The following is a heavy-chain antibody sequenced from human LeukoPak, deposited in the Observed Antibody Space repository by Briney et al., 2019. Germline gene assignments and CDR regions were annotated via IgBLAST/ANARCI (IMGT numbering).Heavy chain of an antibody. J-gene: IGHJ4*02. CDR1: GFTFSSYG. V-gene: IGHV3-30*02. CDR2: IRYDGSNK. D-gene: IGHD6-13*01. CDR3: AKSFGIAAAGIDY. Sequence: GGSLRLSCAASGFTFSSYGMHWVRQAPGKGLEWVAFIRYDGSNKYYAGSVKGRFTISRDNSKNTLYLQMNSLRAEDTAVYYCAKSFGIAAAGIDYWGQGTLVTVSS.